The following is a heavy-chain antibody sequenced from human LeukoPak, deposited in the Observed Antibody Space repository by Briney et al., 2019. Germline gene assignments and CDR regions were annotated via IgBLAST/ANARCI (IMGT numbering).Heavy chain of an antibody. Sequence: GGSLRLSCAASGFTVSSNYMSWVRQAPGKGLEWVSVIYSGGSTYYADSVKGRFTISRDNAKNSLYLQMNSLRAEDTAVYYCARDIPFDYYDSSGYYYWGQGTLVTVSS. CDR3: ARDIPFDYYDSSGYYY. V-gene: IGHV3-66*01. D-gene: IGHD3-22*01. CDR2: IYSGGST. J-gene: IGHJ4*02. CDR1: GFTVSSNY.